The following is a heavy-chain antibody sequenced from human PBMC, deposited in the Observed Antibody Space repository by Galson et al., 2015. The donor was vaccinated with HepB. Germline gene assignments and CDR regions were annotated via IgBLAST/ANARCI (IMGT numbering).Heavy chain of an antibody. Sequence: SLRLSCAASGFTFSSYAMSWVRQAPGKGLEWVSAISGSGGSTYYADSVKGRFTISRDNSKNTLYLQMNSLRAEDTAVYYCAKDRGYCSGGSCSKDAFDIWGQGTMVTVSS. CDR3: AKDRGYCSGGSCSKDAFDI. J-gene: IGHJ3*02. CDR2: ISGSGGST. D-gene: IGHD2-15*01. CDR1: GFTFSSYA. V-gene: IGHV3-23*01.